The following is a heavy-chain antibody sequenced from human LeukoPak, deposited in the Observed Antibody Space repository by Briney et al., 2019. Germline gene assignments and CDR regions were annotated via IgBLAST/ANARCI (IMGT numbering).Heavy chain of an antibody. V-gene: IGHV1-18*01. CDR2: ISAYNGNT. CDR3: ARDRRGGCIAVAATPGEDAFDI. CDR1: GYTFTSYG. Sequence: GASVKVSCKASGYTFTSYGISWVRQAPGQGLEWMGWISAYNGNTNYAQKLQGRVTMTTDTSTGTAYMELRSLRSDDTAVYYCARDRRGGCIAVAATPGEDAFDIWGQGTMVTVSS. D-gene: IGHD6-19*01. J-gene: IGHJ3*02.